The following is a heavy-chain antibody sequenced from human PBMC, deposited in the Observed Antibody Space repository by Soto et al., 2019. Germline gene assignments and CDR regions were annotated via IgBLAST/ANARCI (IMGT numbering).Heavy chain of an antibody. J-gene: IGHJ6*02. CDR1: GFTFSSYA. Sequence: GESLKISCAASGFTFSSYAMSWVRQAPGKGLEWVSAISGSGGSTYYADSVKGRFTISRDNSKNTLYLQMNSLRAEDTAVYYCAKPYSSGWQNYYYYGMDVWGQGTTVTVSS. D-gene: IGHD6-19*01. CDR2: ISGSGGST. V-gene: IGHV3-23*01. CDR3: AKPYSSGWQNYYYYGMDV.